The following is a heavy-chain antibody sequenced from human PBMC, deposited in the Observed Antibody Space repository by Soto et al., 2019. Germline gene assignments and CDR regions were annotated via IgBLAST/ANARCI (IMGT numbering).Heavy chain of an antibody. D-gene: IGHD2-21*02. CDR1: GGSFGNLA. V-gene: IGHV1-69*01. J-gene: IGHJ2*01. Sequence: QVQLVQSEAEVKKPGSSVKVSCKASGGSFGNLAISWVRQAPGQGLEWVAGIIPIYRASNYAEHFRGRISLTLDESTATTYLQLSSLTSEDSAIYYCATDPNDGYNYWFFDLWGRGTQVTVSS. CDR2: IIPIYRAS. CDR3: ATDPNDGYNYWFFDL.